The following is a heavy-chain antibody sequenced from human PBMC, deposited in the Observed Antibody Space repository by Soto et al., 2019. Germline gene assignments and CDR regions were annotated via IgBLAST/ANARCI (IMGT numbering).Heavy chain of an antibody. CDR1: GYTFTSYD. CDR2: MNPNSGNT. J-gene: IGHJ6*02. Sequence: QVQLVQSGAEVKKPGASVKVSCKASGYTFTSYDINWVRQATGQGLEWMGWMNPNSGNTGYAQKFQGRVTMPRNTTISTAYMELSSLRSEGTAVYYCARGYCSGGSCSALVSCVTYYYYYGMAVWGQGTTVTVSS. V-gene: IGHV1-8*01. D-gene: IGHD2-15*01. CDR3: ARGYCSGGSCSALVSCVTYYYYYGMAV.